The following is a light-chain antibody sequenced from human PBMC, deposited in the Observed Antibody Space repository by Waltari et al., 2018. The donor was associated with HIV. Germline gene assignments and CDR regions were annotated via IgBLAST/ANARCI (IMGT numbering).Light chain of an antibody. CDR1: SSNIGSNY. J-gene: IGLJ3*02. CDR2: GNN. V-gene: IGLV1-44*01. Sequence: QSVLTQPPSASGTPGQRVTISCSGSSSNIGSNYVYWYQQLPGTAPKPLIYGNNQRPSGVPGRISGAKSGTSASLAISGLQAVDEADYYCAAWDDSLNAWVFGGGTKLTVL. CDR3: AAWDDSLNAWV.